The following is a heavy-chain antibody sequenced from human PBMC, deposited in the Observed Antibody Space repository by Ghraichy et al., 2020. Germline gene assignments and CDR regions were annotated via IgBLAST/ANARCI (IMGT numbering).Heavy chain of an antibody. CDR3: ARGASVGASHETFDV. CDR2: FNTAGDI. CDR1: GFTFSNYD. J-gene: IGHJ3*01. D-gene: IGHD1-26*01. V-gene: IGHV3-13*01. Sequence: GGSLRLSCAASGFTFSNYDMHWVRQVTGKGLEWVSAFNTAGDIYYSDSVKGRFTISRENVKNSLYLHMNSLRVGDTAVYYCARGASVGASHETFDVWGQGTMVTVSS.